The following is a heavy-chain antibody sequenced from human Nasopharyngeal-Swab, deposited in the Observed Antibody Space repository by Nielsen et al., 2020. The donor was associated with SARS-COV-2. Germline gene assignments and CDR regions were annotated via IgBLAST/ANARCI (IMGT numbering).Heavy chain of an antibody. D-gene: IGHD3-22*01. CDR1: GGSISSGGYY. CDR3: ARDQRGPIVVKALDI. Sequence: SETLSLTCTVSGGSISSGGYYWSWIRQHPGKGLEWIGYIYYSGSTYYNPSLKSRVTISVDTSKNQFSLKLSSVTAADTAVYYCARDQRGPIVVKALDIWGQGTMVTVSS. J-gene: IGHJ3*02. CDR2: IYYSGST. V-gene: IGHV4-31*03.